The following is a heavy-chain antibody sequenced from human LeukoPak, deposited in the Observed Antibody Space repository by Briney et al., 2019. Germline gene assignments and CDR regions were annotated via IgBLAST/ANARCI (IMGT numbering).Heavy chain of an antibody. Sequence: PSETLSLTCNVPGVSISSSSYYWGWIRQPPGKGLEWIGSIYYSGNTYYNASLKSQVSISIDTSKNQFSLRLTSVTAADTAVYYCARQTGSGLFILPGGQGTLVTVSS. CDR2: IYYSGNT. J-gene: IGHJ4*02. CDR1: GVSISSSSYY. CDR3: ARQTGSGLFILP. V-gene: IGHV4-39*01. D-gene: IGHD3/OR15-3a*01.